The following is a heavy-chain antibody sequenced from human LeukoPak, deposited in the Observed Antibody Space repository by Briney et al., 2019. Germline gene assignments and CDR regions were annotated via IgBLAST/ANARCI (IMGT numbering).Heavy chain of an antibody. CDR2: ISSSGSTI. V-gene: IGHV3-11*01. J-gene: IGHJ4*02. D-gene: IGHD6-13*01. CDR1: GFTFSNYY. CDR3: AKERSYSSSRGGDY. Sequence: GGSLRLSCAASGFTFSNYYMSWIRQAPGKGLEWVSYISSSGSTIYYADSVKGRFTISRDNAKNSLYLQMNSLRAEDTAVYYCAKERSYSSSRGGDYWGQGTLVTVSS.